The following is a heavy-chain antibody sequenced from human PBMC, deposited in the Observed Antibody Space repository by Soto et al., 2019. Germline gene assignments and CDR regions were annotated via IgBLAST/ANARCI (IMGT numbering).Heavy chain of an antibody. CDR1: GFTFDDYA. V-gene: IGHV3-9*01. CDR3: AKASVQYLAYCSGGSCYSVAFDI. J-gene: IGHJ3*02. Sequence: EVQLVESGGGLVQPGRSLRLSCAASGFTFDDYAMHWVRQAPGKGLEWVSGISWNSGSIGYADSVKGRFTISRDNAKNSLYLQMNSLRAEDTALYYYAKASVQYLAYCSGGSCYSVAFDIWGQGTMVTVSS. D-gene: IGHD2-15*01. CDR2: ISWNSGSI.